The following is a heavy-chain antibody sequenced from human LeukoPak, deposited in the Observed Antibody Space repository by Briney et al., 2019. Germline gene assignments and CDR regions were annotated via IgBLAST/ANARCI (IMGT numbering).Heavy chain of an antibody. CDR2: MNPNSGNT. V-gene: IGHV1-8*01. D-gene: IGHD3-3*01. CDR1: GYTFTSYD. J-gene: IGHJ4*02. CDR3: ARSSPGGYDFWSGYPLRYYFDY. Sequence: ASVKVSCKASGYTFTSYDINWVRQAPGQGLEWMGWMNPNSGNTGYAQKFQGRVTMTRNTSISTAYMELSSLRSEDTAVYYCARSSPGGYDFWSGYPLRYYFDYWGQGTLVTVSS.